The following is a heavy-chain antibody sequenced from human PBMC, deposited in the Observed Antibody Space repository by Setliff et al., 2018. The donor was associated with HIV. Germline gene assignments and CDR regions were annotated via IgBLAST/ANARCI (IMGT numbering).Heavy chain of an antibody. J-gene: IGHJ3*01. CDR1: GFTFTIYS. CDR2: ITSSSSTI. CDR3: ARGAATMAFDL. V-gene: IGHV3-48*01. Sequence: GSLRLSCAASGFTFTIYSMDWVRLAPGKGLEWVSYITSSSSTIYYADSVKGRFTISRDDAKNSLYLQMNSLRAEDTAVYYCARGAATMAFDLWGQGTMVTVSS. D-gene: IGHD6-25*01.